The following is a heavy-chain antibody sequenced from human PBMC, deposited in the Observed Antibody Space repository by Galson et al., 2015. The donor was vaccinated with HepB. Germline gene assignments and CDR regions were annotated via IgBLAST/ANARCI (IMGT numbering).Heavy chain of an antibody. V-gene: IGHV3-9*01. Sequence: SLRLSCAASGFTFDDYAMHWVRQAPGKGLEWVSGISWNSGSIGYADSVKGRFTISRDNAKNSLYLQMNSLRAEDTALYYCAKDPEAEEGFAVNYFDYWGQGTLVTVSS. CDR1: GFTFDDYA. CDR2: ISWNSGSI. CDR3: AKDPEAEEGFAVNYFDY. J-gene: IGHJ4*02. D-gene: IGHD4-17*01.